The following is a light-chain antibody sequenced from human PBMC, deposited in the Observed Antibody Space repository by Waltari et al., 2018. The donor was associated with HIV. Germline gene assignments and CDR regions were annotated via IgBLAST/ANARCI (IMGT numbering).Light chain of an antibody. CDR2: DAS. CDR3: QQSRTYPRT. CDR1: QGVRNA. V-gene: IGKV1-13*02. J-gene: IGKJ2*01. Sequence: AIQWAQSPSSLSDCVGERVTVTCRASQGVRNALASYQQKPVRPPKLLIYDASTLEGGVPSRFSGSLSGTDFNLTISNLQPEDSATYYCQQSRTYPRTFGQWATLEIK.